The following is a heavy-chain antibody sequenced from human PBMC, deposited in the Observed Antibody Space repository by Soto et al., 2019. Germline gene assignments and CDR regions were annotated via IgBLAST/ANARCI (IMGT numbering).Heavy chain of an antibody. Sequence: SVKVSCKASGGTFSSYAISWVRQAPGQGLEWMGGIIPIFGTANYAQKFQGRVTITADESTSTAYMELSSLRSEDTAVYYCARGRWLQFTLVEAFDIWGQGTMVTVSS. CDR2: IIPIFGTA. J-gene: IGHJ3*02. CDR1: GGTFSSYA. V-gene: IGHV1-69*13. D-gene: IGHD5-12*01. CDR3: ARGRWLQFTLVEAFDI.